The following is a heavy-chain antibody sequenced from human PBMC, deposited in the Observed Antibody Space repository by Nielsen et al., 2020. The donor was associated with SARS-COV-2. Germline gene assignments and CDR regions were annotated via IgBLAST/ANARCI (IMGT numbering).Heavy chain of an antibody. CDR3: AKSREGYYDSSGYYVGGY. Sequence: GGSLRLSCAASGFTVSSNYMSWVRQAPGKGLEWVSVIYSGGSTYYADSVKGRFTISRDNSKNTLYLQMNSLRAEDTAVYYCAKSREGYYDSSGYYVGGYWGQGTLVTVSS. D-gene: IGHD3-22*01. CDR2: IYSGGST. CDR1: GFTVSSNY. V-gene: IGHV3-53*01. J-gene: IGHJ4*02.